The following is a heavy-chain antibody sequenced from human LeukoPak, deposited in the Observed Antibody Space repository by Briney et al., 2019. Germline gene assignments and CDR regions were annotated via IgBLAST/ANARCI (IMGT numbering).Heavy chain of an antibody. CDR3: ASVFDS. J-gene: IGHJ4*02. Sequence: PGGSLRLSCAASGFPLSSYAMSWVRQVPGKGLEWVSATSSSDDGTYHADSVRGRFTIYRDNAKNTVSLQMNSLSAEDTAVYYCASVFDSWGQGFLVTVSS. CDR1: GFPLSSYA. CDR2: TSSSDDGT. V-gene: IGHV3-23*01. D-gene: IGHD5/OR15-5a*01.